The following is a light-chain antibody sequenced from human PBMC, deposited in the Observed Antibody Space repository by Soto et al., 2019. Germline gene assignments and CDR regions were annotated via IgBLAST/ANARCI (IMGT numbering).Light chain of an antibody. J-gene: IGLJ1*01. CDR1: SSDIGGYNF. CDR3: TSDRTVSTYV. CDR2: DVG. V-gene: IGLV2-14*01. Sequence: QSALTQPASVSGSPGQSITIACTGTSSDIGGYNFVSWYQQHPGKAPKLLIYDVGNRPSGVSNRFSGSKSGNTASLTISGLQADDDAHYYCTSDRTVSTYVFGTGTKVTVL.